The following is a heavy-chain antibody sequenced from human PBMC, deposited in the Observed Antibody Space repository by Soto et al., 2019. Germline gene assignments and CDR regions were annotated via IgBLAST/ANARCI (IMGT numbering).Heavy chain of an antibody. CDR3: ARSVIT. Sequence: QVQLQESGPGLVKPSQTLSLTCTVSGGSISSGGYYWSWIRQHAGKGMEWIGYIYYSGRTYYNTYLNSRVTISIDTSKNQFSLRLTTVTAADTAVYYCARSVITGGQGTLVTVSS. CDR1: GGSISSGGYY. J-gene: IGHJ4*02. D-gene: IGHD2-21*01. V-gene: IGHV4-31*03. CDR2: IYYSGRT.